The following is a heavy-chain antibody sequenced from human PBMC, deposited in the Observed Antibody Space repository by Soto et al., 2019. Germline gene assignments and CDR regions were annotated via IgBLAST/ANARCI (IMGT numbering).Heavy chain of an antibody. V-gene: IGHV1-69*01. D-gene: IGHD1-7*01. CDR1: GGTFSSYA. CDR3: ARESGELELTYYYYVMDV. Sequence: QVQLVQSGAEVKKPGSSVKVSCKASGGTFSSYAISWVRQAPGQGLEWMGGIIPIFGTANYAQKFQGRVTITADESTSTAYMELSSLRSEDTAEYSCARESGELELTYYYYVMDVWGQGTTVTVSS. CDR2: IIPIFGTA. J-gene: IGHJ6*02.